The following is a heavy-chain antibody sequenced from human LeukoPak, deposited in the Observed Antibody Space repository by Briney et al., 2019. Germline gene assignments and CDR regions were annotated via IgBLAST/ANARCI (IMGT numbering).Heavy chain of an antibody. V-gene: IGHV3-23*01. Sequence: GGSLRLSCAASGAAVTKYGMKWVRQAAGAGLEYISGISRSGDVTHYADSVKGRFTISRDNVQNTLYLQMNRLRADDTALYYCATEGFYYWGPGTQVTVSS. CDR2: ISRSGDVT. J-gene: IGHJ4*02. CDR1: GAAVTKYG. CDR3: ATEGFYY.